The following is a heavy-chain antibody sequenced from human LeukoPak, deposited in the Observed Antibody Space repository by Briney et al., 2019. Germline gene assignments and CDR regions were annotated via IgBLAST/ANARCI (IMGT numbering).Heavy chain of an antibody. D-gene: IGHD1-7*01. J-gene: IGHJ6*03. CDR1: GFTFSSYW. Sequence: PGGSLRLSCVASGFTFSSYWMSWVRQAPGKGLEWVANIKQDGSEKYYVDSVKGRFTISRDNAKNSLHLQMNSLRAEDTAVYYCARVGGMRTGTTYYYYMDVWGKGTTVTVSS. V-gene: IGHV3-7*01. CDR3: ARVGGMRTGTTYYYYMDV. CDR2: IKQDGSEK.